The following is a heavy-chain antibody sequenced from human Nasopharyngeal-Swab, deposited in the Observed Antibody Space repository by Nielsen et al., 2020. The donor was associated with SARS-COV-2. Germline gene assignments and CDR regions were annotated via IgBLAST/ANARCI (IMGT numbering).Heavy chain of an antibody. CDR3: AKDLLHLGELSFGIDY. D-gene: IGHD3-16*02. Sequence: WVRQAPGQGLEWMGRINPNSGGTNYAQKFQGRVTMTRDTSISTAYMELSRLRSDDTAVYYCAKDLLHLGELSFGIDYWGRGTLVTVSS. CDR2: INPNSGGT. V-gene: IGHV1-2*06. J-gene: IGHJ4*02.